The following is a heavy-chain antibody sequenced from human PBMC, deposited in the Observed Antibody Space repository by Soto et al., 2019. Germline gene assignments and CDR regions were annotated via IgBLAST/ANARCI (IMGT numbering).Heavy chain of an antibody. CDR2: IDPKDGET. Sequence: ASVKVSCKASGYTFTSYYMHWVRQAPGQGLEWMGRIDPKDGETIYAQKFQGRVTMTEDTSTDTAYMELSSLRSEDTAVYYCATDYFRGVIDYRGQGTLVTVSS. CDR1: GYTFTSYY. V-gene: IGHV1-24*01. D-gene: IGHD2-8*02. CDR3: ATDYFRGVIDY. J-gene: IGHJ4*02.